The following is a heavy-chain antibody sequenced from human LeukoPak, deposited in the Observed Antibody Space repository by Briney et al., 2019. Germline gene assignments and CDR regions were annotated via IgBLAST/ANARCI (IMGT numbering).Heavy chain of an antibody. V-gene: IGHV1-18*01. CDR2: ISAYNGNT. D-gene: IGHD3-22*01. Sequence: GASVKVSCKASGYTFTSYGISWVRQAPGQGLEWMGWISAYNGNTNYAQKLQGRVTMTTDTSTSTAYMELRSLRSDDTAVYYCARVRYYYDSSGYPPDYWGQGTLVTVSS. CDR1: GYTFTSYG. J-gene: IGHJ4*02. CDR3: ARVRYYYDSSGYPPDY.